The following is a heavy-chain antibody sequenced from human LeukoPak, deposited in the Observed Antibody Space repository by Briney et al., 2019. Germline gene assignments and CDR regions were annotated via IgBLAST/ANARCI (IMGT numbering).Heavy chain of an antibody. J-gene: IGHJ2*01. D-gene: IGHD5-18*01. V-gene: IGHV4-30-4*01. CDR2: IYYIGIT. CDR3: ASSSGVLSYFDL. Sequence: IGYIYYIGITYYTPSLKLRVTISVDTSKNQFSLKLSSVTAADTAVYYCASSSGVLSYFDLWGRGTLVTVSS.